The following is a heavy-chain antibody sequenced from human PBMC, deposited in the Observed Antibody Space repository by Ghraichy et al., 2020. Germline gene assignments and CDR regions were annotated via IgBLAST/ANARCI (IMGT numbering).Heavy chain of an antibody. J-gene: IGHJ5*02. CDR3: ARAGYCSSTSCYRWSWFDP. CDR1: GYTFTSYG. CDR2: ISAYNGNT. D-gene: IGHD2-2*01. Sequence: ASVKVSCKASGYTFTSYGISWVRQAPGQGLEWMGWISAYNGNTNYAQNLQGRVTMTTDTSTSTAYMELRSLRSDDTAVYYCARAGYCSSTSCYRWSWFDPWGQGTLVTVSS. V-gene: IGHV1-18*01.